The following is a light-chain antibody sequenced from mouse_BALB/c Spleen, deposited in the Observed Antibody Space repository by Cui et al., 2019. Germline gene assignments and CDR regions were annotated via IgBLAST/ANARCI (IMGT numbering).Light chain of an antibody. CDR2: STS. CDR1: PSVSY. Sequence: QIVLTQSPAIMSASLRPEITLTCIASPSVSYMHWYQQKSGPSPKLLIYSTSNLASGGPSRFSGSGSGTFYSLTNSNVEAEDAADYYCHQWSSYPWTFGGGTKLEIK. CDR3: HQWSSYPWT. J-gene: IGKJ1*01. V-gene: IGKV4-80*01.